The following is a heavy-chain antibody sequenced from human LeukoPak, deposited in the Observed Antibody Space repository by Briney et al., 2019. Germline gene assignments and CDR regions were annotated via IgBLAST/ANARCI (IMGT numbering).Heavy chain of an antibody. D-gene: IGHD6-6*01. CDR2: INPSGGST. CDR1: GYTFTSYY. CDR3: AREASDGDY. Sequence: ASVKVSCKASGYTFTSYYMHWVRQAPGQGLEWVGIINPSGGSTSYAQKFQGRVTITADESTSTAYMELSSLRSDDTAVYYCAREASDGDYWGQGTLVTVSS. J-gene: IGHJ4*02. V-gene: IGHV1-46*01.